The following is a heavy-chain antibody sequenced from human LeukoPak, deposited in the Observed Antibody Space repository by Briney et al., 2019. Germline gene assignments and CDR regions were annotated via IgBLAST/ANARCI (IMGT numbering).Heavy chain of an antibody. D-gene: IGHD2-15*01. CDR2: IYYSGST. J-gene: IGHJ5*02. V-gene: IGHV4-59*12. CDR1: GGSISSCY. CDR3: ARDYCSGGSCNWFDP. Sequence: PSETLSLTCTVSGGSISSCYWSWFRQPPGKGLEWIGYIYYSGSTNYNPSLKSRVTISVDTSKNQFSLKLRSVTAADTAVYYCARDYCSGGSCNWFDPWGQGTLVTVSS.